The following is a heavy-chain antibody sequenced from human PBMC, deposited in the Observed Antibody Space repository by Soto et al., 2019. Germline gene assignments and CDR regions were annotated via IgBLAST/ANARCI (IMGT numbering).Heavy chain of an antibody. CDR3: ARVYSKYEFGYYYMDV. D-gene: IGHD4-4*01. J-gene: IGHJ6*03. Sequence: SETLSLTCTVSGGSISSYYWSWIRQPPGKGLKWIGYIYYSGSTNYNPSLKSRVTISVDTSKKQFSLKLSSVTAADTAVYYCARVYSKYEFGYYYMDVWGKGTTVTVSS. CDR1: GGSISSYY. CDR2: IYYSGST. V-gene: IGHV4-59*01.